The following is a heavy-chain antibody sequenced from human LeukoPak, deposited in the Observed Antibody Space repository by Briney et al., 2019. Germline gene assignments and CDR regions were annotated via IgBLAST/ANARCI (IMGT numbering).Heavy chain of an antibody. V-gene: IGHV3-53*01. CDR2: IYSGGST. CDR3: ARPRPSGALTGSFYYYYYGMDV. CDR1: GFTVSSNY. Sequence: GGSLRLSCAASGFTVSSNYMSWVRQAPGKGLEWVSVIYSGGSTYYADSVKGRFTISRDNSKNTLYLQMNSLRAEDTAVYYCARPRPSGALTGSFYYYYYGMDVWGQGTTVTVSS. J-gene: IGHJ6*02. D-gene: IGHD3-9*01.